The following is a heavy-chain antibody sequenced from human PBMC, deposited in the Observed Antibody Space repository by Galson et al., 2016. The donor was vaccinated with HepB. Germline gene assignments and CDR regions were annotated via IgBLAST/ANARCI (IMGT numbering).Heavy chain of an antibody. J-gene: IGHJ6*02. Sequence: SETLSLTCAVYGGSFSGYYWSWIRQPPGKGREWIGEINHSGSTNYHASLKSRVSISVDTSKNQFALKLRSVAASDTGVYYCAREGVSAVLYGMDVWSQGTTVAVS. D-gene: IGHD6-13*01. CDR3: AREGVSAVLYGMDV. CDR2: INHSGST. CDR1: GGSFSGYY. V-gene: IGHV4-34*01.